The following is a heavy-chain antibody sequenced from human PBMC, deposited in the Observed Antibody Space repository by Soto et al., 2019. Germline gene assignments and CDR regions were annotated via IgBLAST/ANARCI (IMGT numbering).Heavy chain of an antibody. V-gene: IGHV1-8*01. Sequence: GASVKVSCKASGYTFTSYDINWVRQATGQGLEWMGWMNPNSGNTGYAQKFQGRVTMTRNTSISTAYMELSSVTAADTAVYYCARGTVTKRFDYWGQGTLVTVSS. CDR3: ARGTVTKRFDY. CDR1: GYTFTSYD. D-gene: IGHD4-17*01. CDR2: MNPNSGNT. J-gene: IGHJ4*02.